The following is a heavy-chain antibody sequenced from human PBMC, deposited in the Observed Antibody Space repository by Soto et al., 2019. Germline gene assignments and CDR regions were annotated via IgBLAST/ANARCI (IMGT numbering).Heavy chain of an antibody. CDR2: FDPEDGET. Sequence: ASVKVSCKVSGYTLTELSMHWVRQAPGKGLEWMGGFDPEDGETIYAQKFQGRVTMTEDTSTDTAYMELSSLRSEDTAVYYCATVGRIVGATGGGFFDYWGQGTLVTVSS. V-gene: IGHV1-24*01. CDR1: GYTLTELS. CDR3: ATVGRIVGATGGGFFDY. J-gene: IGHJ4*02. D-gene: IGHD1-26*01.